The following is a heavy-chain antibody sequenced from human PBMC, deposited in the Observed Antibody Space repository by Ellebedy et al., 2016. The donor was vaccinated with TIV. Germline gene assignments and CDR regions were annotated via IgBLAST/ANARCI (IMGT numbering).Heavy chain of an antibody. CDR2: ICRSGDRT. D-gene: IGHD1-26*01. J-gene: IGHJ4*02. CDR3: AKGIMGATTFFDY. CDR1: GFAFSSID. V-gene: IGHV3-23*01. Sequence: GESLKISXAASGFAFSSIDMTWVRQAPGEGLEWVSTICRSGDRTYYADSLKGRFTISSDNSRNTLYLQMNSLRAEDTAIYYCAKGIMGATTFFDYWGQGTLVTVSS.